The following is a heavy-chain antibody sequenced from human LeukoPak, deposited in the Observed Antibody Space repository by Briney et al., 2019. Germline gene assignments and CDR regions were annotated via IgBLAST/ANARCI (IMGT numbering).Heavy chain of an antibody. Sequence: SPSQTLSLTCTVSGGSISSSSYYWSWIRQPAGKGLEWIGRIYTSGSTNYNPSLKSRVTISVDTSKNQFSLKLSSVTAADTAVYYCASFPYYYDSSGYYYWGQGTLVTVSS. CDR1: GGSISSSSYY. CDR3: ASFPYYYDSSGYYY. J-gene: IGHJ4*02. V-gene: IGHV4-61*02. CDR2: IYTSGST. D-gene: IGHD3-22*01.